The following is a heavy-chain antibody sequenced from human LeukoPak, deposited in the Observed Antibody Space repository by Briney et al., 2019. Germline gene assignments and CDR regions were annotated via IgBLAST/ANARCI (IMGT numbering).Heavy chain of an antibody. CDR2: IYYSGST. CDR1: GGSISSYY. J-gene: IGHJ4*02. D-gene: IGHD2-2*01. CDR3: ARGYCSSTSCLIGDYYFDY. Sequence: NPSETLSLTCTVSGGSISSYYWSWIRQPPGKGLEWIGYIYYSGSTNYNPSLKSRVTISVDTSKNQFSLKLSSVTAADTAVYYCARGYCSSTSCLIGDYYFDYWGQGTLVTVSS. V-gene: IGHV4-59*01.